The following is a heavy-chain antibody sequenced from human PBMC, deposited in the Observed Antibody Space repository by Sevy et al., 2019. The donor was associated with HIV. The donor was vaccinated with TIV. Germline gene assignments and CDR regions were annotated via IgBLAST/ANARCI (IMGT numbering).Heavy chain of an antibody. CDR3: TTDLSYCSGGSCKPWYFDY. Sequence: GGSLRLSCAASRFTFSNAWMSWVRQAPGKGLEWVGRIKSKTDGGTTDYAAPVKGRFTISRDDSKNTLYLQMNSLKTEDTAVYYCTTDLSYCSGGSCKPWYFDYWGQGTLVTVSS. D-gene: IGHD2-15*01. J-gene: IGHJ4*02. CDR2: IKSKTDGGTT. V-gene: IGHV3-15*01. CDR1: RFTFSNAW.